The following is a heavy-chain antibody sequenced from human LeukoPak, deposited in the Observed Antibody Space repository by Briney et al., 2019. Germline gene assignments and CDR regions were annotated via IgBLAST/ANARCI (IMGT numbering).Heavy chain of an antibody. CDR1: GGSLSSYY. J-gene: IGHJ5*02. Sequence: SAETLSLPCTVSGGSLSSYYWSWLRQPPGKGLECIGYIYYSGSTIYNPSLKSRVTISVDTSKNQFSLKLSSVTAADTAVYYCARARSAYYDSSGYPHNWFDPWGQGTLVTVSS. D-gene: IGHD3-22*01. CDR2: IYYSGST. V-gene: IGHV4-59*01. CDR3: ARARSAYYDSSGYPHNWFDP.